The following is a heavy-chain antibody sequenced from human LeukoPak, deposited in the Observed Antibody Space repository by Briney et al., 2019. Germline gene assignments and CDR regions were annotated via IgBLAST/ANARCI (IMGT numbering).Heavy chain of an antibody. CDR1: GFTFSSYA. D-gene: IGHD4-11*01. Sequence: GGSLRLSCAASGFTFSSYAMHWVRQAPGKGLEWVAVISYDGSNKYYADSVKGRFTTSRDNSKNTLYVQMDSLRPDDTAVYYCARVNSGSNWSFDAFEIWGQGTMVTVSS. V-gene: IGHV3-30-3*01. J-gene: IGHJ3*02. CDR3: ARVNSGSNWSFDAFEI. CDR2: ISYDGSNK.